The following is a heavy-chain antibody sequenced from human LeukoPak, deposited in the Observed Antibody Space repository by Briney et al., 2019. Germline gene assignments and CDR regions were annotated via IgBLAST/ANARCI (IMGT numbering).Heavy chain of an antibody. V-gene: IGHV4-4*07. D-gene: IGHD3-22*01. J-gene: IGHJ4*02. Sequence: SGTLSLTCTVSGGSINFYYWSWIRQPAGKGLEWIGRIYSTGSTNYSPSLKSRVTISVDTSKNQFSLKLNSVTAADTAVYYCARARAHLKYYYDSSGYYYFDYWGQGTLVTVSS. CDR1: GGSINFYY. CDR2: IYSTGST. CDR3: ARARAHLKYYYDSSGYYYFDY.